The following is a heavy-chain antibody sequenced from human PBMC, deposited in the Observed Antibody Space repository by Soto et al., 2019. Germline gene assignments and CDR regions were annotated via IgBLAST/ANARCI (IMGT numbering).Heavy chain of an antibody. CDR1: GFTVSTYG. CDR2: ISRDGATK. CDR3: TGEVASGY. V-gene: IGHV3-30*03. Sequence: QVQLVESGGGVVQPGRSLRLSCAVSGFTVSTYGMHWVRQAPGKGLEWVAVISRDGATKYYADSVKGRFTISRDNSRNTLFLEMNSLRGDDMAVYYCTGEVASGYWGQGTPVTVSS. D-gene: IGHD2-8*02. J-gene: IGHJ4*02.